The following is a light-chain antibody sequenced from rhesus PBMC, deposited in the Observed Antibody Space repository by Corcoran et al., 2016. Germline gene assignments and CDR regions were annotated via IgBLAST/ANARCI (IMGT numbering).Light chain of an antibody. CDR1: NSNFGRYD. V-gene: IGLV1-64*01. CDR3: QSYDSSLKLHI. CDR2: DNN. J-gene: IGLJ6*01. Sequence: QSVLAQPPSVSGAPGQQVIISCTGTNSNFGRYDVHWYQQLPGTAPKLLIYDNNKRPSGISDRFSGSKSAASASLAITGLQTEDEADYYCQSYDSSLKLHIFGSGTELTVL.